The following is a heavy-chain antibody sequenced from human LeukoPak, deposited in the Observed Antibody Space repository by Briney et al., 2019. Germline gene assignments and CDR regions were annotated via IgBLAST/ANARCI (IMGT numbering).Heavy chain of an antibody. Sequence: PSETLSLTCTVSGGSISSSSYYWGWIRQPPGKGLEWIGSIYYSGSTYYNPFLKNRVTISVDTSKNQFSLKLSSVTAADTAVYYCAREKASSGPSNYYYYYYMDVWGKGTTVTVSS. CDR1: GGSISSSSYY. CDR2: IYYSGST. V-gene: IGHV4-39*07. J-gene: IGHJ6*03. D-gene: IGHD6-19*01. CDR3: AREKASSGPSNYYYYYYMDV.